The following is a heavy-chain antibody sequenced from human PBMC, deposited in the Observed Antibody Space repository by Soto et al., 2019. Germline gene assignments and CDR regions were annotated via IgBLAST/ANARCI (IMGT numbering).Heavy chain of an antibody. V-gene: IGHV3-48*02. CDR1: GFTCSGFS. CDR2: SSSSSSST. D-gene: IGHD4-17*01. Sequence: EVQLVESGGGWVQPGGSLRLSCAASGFTCSGFSMNWVRHAPGKGLEWVSYSSSSSSSTHYADSVKGRFTISRDNAKNSLYLQMNSLRYEDNAVYYCAREGNYGAPSHWYFDLWGRGTLVTVSS. J-gene: IGHJ2*01. CDR3: AREGNYGAPSHWYFDL.